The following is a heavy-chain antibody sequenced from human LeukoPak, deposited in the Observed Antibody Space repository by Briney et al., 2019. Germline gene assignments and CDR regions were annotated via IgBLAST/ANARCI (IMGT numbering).Heavy chain of an antibody. D-gene: IGHD3-22*01. V-gene: IGHV4-59*01. Sequence: SETLSLTCTVSGGSISSYYWSWIRQPPGKGLEWIGYIHYSGNTNYTPTLRSRLTMSVDTSKNQFSLKLNSVTAADTAVYYCVRGYYDSSGSSNTFDIWGQGTRVTVSS. J-gene: IGHJ3*02. CDR1: GGSISSYY. CDR3: VRGYYDSSGSSNTFDI. CDR2: IHYSGNT.